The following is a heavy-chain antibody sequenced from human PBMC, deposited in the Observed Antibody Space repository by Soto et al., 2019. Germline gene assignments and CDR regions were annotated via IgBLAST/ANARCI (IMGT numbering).Heavy chain of an antibody. Sequence: SETLSLTCAVSGASISSGGDSWSWIRQPPGKGLEWIAYIYHSGSTYYNPSLKSRVTISVDRSKNQFSLKLSSVTAADTAVYYCARVPDYWGQGTLVTVSS. CDR1: GASISSGGDS. V-gene: IGHV4-30-2*01. CDR2: IYHSGST. J-gene: IGHJ4*02. CDR3: ARVPDY.